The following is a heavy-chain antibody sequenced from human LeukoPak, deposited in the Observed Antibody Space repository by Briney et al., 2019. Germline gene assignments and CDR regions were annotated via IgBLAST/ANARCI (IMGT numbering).Heavy chain of an antibody. D-gene: IGHD6-13*01. V-gene: IGHV1-2*06. CDR3: ARPLSRAAAAEFDY. CDR1: GYTFTGYY. CDR2: INPNSGGT. Sequence: ASVKVSYKASGYTFTGYYMHWVRQAPGQGLEWMGRINPNSGGTNYAQKFQGRVTMTRDTPISTAYMELSRLRSDDTAVYYCARPLSRAAAAEFDYWGQGTLVTVSS. J-gene: IGHJ4*02.